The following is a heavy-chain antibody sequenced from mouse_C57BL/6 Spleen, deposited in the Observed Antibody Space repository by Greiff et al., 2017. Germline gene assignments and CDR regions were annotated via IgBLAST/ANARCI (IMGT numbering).Heavy chain of an antibody. CDR3: ARNGDYGIYFDV. CDR1: GYSITSGYD. V-gene: IGHV3-1*01. CDR2: ISYSGST. J-gene: IGHJ1*03. Sequence: EVQLQQSGPGMVKPSQSLSLTCTVTGYSITSGYDWHWIRHFPGNKLEWMGYISYSGSTNYNPSLKSRISITHDTSKNHFFLKLNSVTTEDTATYYCARNGDYGIYFDVWGTGTTVTVSS. D-gene: IGHD1-1*01.